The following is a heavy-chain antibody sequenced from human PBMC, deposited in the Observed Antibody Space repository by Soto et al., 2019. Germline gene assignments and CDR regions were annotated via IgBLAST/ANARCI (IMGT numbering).Heavy chain of an antibody. CDR3: AKDCTGASCSFDI. CDR1: GYIFTNYD. J-gene: IGHJ3*02. D-gene: IGHD2-15*01. CDR2: INPNSGNT. Sequence: ASVKVSCKASGYIFTNYDINWVRQATGQGLEYLGWINPNSGNTGYVQKFQGRVTMTRNTSINTAYMELSSLRSEDTAVYYCAKDCTGASCSFDIWGQGTMVTVSS. V-gene: IGHV1-8*01.